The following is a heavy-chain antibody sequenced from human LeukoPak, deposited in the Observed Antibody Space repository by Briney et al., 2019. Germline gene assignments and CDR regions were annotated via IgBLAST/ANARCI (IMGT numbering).Heavy chain of an antibody. D-gene: IGHD5-18*01. CDR2: ISSSSSYI. Sequence: GGSLRLSCAASGFTFSSYSMNWVRQAPGKGLEWVSSISSSSSYIYYADSVKGRFTISRDNSKNTLYLQMNSLRAEDTAVYYCAKEGYSYGHYMDVWGKGTTVTISS. J-gene: IGHJ6*03. CDR3: AKEGYSYGHYMDV. V-gene: IGHV3-21*04. CDR1: GFTFSSYS.